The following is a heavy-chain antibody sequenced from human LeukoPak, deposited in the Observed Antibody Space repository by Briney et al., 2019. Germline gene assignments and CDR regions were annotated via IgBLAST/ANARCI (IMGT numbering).Heavy chain of an antibody. CDR2: IKSKTDGGTT. CDR1: GFTFSNAW. CDR3: ARGYCYGASCYVSGGWFDP. Sequence: GGSLRLSCAASGFTFSNAWMSWVRQAPGKGLEWVGRIKSKTDGGTTGYAAPVKGRFTISRDSANNTLYLQMNSLRAEDTAVYYCARGYCYGASCYVSGGWFDPWGQGTLVTVSS. J-gene: IGHJ5*02. V-gene: IGHV3-15*05. D-gene: IGHD2-2*01.